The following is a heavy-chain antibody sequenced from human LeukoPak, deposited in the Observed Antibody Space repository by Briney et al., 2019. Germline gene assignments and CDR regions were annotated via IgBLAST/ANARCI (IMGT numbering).Heavy chain of an antibody. CDR3: ARAPGIEVMDV. Sequence: ASVKVSCKASGYTLTSYGISWVRQAPGQGLEWMGWISAYNGNTNYAQKLQGRVTMTTDTSTSTACMELRSLRSDDTAVYYCARAPGIEVMDVWGKGTTVTVSS. V-gene: IGHV1-18*01. CDR2: ISAYNGNT. J-gene: IGHJ6*04. CDR1: GYTLTSYG. D-gene: IGHD2-21*01.